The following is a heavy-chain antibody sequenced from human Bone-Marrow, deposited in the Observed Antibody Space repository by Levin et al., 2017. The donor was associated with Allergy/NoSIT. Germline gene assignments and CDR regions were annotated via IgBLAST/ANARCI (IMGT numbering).Heavy chain of an antibody. J-gene: IGHJ4*02. Sequence: GGFLRLSCAASEFTFSSYGMHWVRQAPGKGLEWVAYISYDGNNKNYADSVKGRFTISRDNSKNTLYLQMSSLRTEDTAVFYCAKARWVRSADPPEYWGQGTPVTVSS. V-gene: IGHV3-30*18. CDR1: EFTFSSYG. CDR2: ISYDGNNK. CDR3: AKARWVRSADPPEY. D-gene: IGHD5-12*01.